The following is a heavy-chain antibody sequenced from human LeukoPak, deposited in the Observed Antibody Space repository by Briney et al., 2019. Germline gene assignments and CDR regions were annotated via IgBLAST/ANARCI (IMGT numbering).Heavy chain of an antibody. D-gene: IGHD2-2*01. J-gene: IGHJ4*02. CDR3: ARGLRLYCSSTSCPPDY. Sequence: GGSLRLSCAASGFTVSDNYMNWVRQAPGKGLECVSVIHIDGSTYHADSVKGRFTISRDNSKNTLYLQMNSLRVEDTAVYYCARGLRLYCSSTSCPPDYWGQGTLVTVSS. CDR1: GFTVSDNY. CDR2: IHIDGST. V-gene: IGHV3-66*01.